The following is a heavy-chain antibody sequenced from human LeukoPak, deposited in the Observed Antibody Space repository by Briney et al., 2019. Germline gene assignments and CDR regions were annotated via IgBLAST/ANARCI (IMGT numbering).Heavy chain of an antibody. J-gene: IGHJ6*02. CDR1: GYTFTSYY. D-gene: IGHD3-10*01. Sequence: ASVKVSCKASGYTFTSYYMHWVRQAPGQGLEWMGIINPSGGSTSYAQKFQGRVTMTRDTSTSTVYMELSSLRSEDTDVYYCAREESYGSGCYWLYYYYYYGMDVWGQGTTVTVSS. V-gene: IGHV1-46*01. CDR2: INPSGGST. CDR3: AREESYGSGCYWLYYYYYYGMDV.